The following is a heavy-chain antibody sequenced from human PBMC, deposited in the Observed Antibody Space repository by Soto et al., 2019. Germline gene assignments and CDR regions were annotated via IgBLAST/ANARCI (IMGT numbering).Heavy chain of an antibody. V-gene: IGHV4-4*02. D-gene: IGHD6-13*01. CDR2: VYHSGST. CDR1: GASISTNNW. Sequence: QVQLQESGPGLVEPSGTLSLTCAVSGASISTNNWWSWVRQPPGKGLEWIGEVYHSGSTNCNPSLKSRVTISIDKSKNQFSLRLTSMTAADTAVYYCAVPGAGDFDYWSQGTLVIVSS. CDR3: AVPGAGDFDY. J-gene: IGHJ4*02.